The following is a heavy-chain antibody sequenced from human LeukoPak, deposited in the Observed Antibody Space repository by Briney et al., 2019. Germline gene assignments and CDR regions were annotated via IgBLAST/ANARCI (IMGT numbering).Heavy chain of an antibody. D-gene: IGHD1-26*01. CDR2: INPNSGGT. J-gene: IGHJ3*02. V-gene: IGHV1-2*02. CDR1: GYTFTGYY. CDR3: ARDTSGSYMGAFDI. Sequence: GASVKVSCKASGYTFTGYYMHWVRQAPGQGLEWMGWINPNSGGTNYAQKFQGRVTTTRDTSISTAYMELSRLRSDDTAVYYCARDTSGSYMGAFDIWGQGTMVTVSS.